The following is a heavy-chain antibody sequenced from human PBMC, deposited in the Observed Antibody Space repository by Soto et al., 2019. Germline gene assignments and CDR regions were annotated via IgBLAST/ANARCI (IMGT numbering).Heavy chain of an antibody. CDR3: PRGVYGSGDYYTGPSAFDS. V-gene: IGHV1-69*06. Sequence: QVQLEQSGAEVKKPGSSVKVSCKASGGTLSDHGVAWLRQAPGQGLEWMGGTIPVFNTAKYAQKFQGGATVTEDTFTTLSYMELSSLRSEDPAFYFWPRGVYGSGDYYTGPSAFDSWGPGTMVLVSS. CDR1: GGTLSDHG. J-gene: IGHJ3*02. CDR2: TIPVFNTA. D-gene: IGHD3-10*01.